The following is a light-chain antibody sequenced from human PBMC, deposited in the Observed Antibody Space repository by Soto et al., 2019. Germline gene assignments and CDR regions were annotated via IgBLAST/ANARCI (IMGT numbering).Light chain of an antibody. J-gene: IGKJ1*01. V-gene: IGKV4-1*01. CDR2: WAS. Sequence: DIVMTQSPDSLAVSLGERATINCKSSQSVLYSSNNKNYLAWYQQKPGQPPKLLIYWASTRESGVPDRFSGSGSGTDFTLTISSLQAEDVAVYYCQQYYITPRTFGQGTKLNIK. CDR3: QQYYITPRT. CDR1: QSVLYSSNNKNY.